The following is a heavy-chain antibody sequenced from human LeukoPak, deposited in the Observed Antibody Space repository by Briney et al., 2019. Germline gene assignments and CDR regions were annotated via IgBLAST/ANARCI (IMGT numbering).Heavy chain of an antibody. V-gene: IGHV3-53*01. CDR2: IYSGGAT. CDR3: AKDRAYTYGYSYYFDY. D-gene: IGHD5-18*01. Sequence: RGSLRLSCAASGFTVSNNYMSWVRQAPGKGLEWVSVIYSGGATFYADSVKGRFTISRDSSKNTLFLQMNSLRPEDTAVYYCAKDRAYTYGYSYYFDYWGQGTLVTVSS. CDR1: GFTVSNNY. J-gene: IGHJ4*02.